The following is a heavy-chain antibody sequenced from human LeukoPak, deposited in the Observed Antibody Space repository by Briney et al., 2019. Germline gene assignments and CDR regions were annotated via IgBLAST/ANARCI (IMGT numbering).Heavy chain of an antibody. CDR3: ASWDRSGYSYGPRYSHTVDYAFDI. D-gene: IGHD5-18*01. CDR2: INPSGGST. J-gene: IGHJ3*02. V-gene: IGHV1-46*01. Sequence: GASVKVSCKASGYSFTSYYMHWVRQAPGQGLEWMGIINPSGGSTSYAQKFQGRVTMTRDMSTSTVYMELSSLRSEDTAVYYCASWDRSGYSYGPRYSHTVDYAFDIWGQGTMVTVSS. CDR1: GYSFTSYY.